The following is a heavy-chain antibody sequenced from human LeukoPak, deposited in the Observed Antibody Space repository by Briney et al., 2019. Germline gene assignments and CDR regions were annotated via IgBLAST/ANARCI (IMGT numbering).Heavy chain of an antibody. V-gene: IGHV3-23*01. CDR1: GFTYYRSA. D-gene: IGHD3-9*01. Sequence: GGSLRLSCAASGFTYYRSAMSWVPEAPGKGLEWVYAFSGSVGTPYYADCVKGRFTISRDNSKNSLYLQMNSLRDEDTAVYFCAKDPLRYFDWENYFDYWGQGTLVTVSS. J-gene: IGHJ4*02. CDR2: FSGSVGTP. CDR3: AKDPLRYFDWENYFDY.